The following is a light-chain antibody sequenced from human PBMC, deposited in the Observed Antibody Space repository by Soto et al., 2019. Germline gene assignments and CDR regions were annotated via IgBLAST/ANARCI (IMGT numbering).Light chain of an antibody. J-gene: IGKJ2*01. V-gene: IGKV1-39*01. CDR2: AAS. CDR1: QTIRSY. Sequence: DIQMTQSPSSLSASVGDRVTITCRASQTIRSYLNWFQQKPGKAPKLLIYAASSLQSGVPSRFSGSGSVTDFTLTISSLQPEDFATYYGQQSYSTPHTFGQGTKLEIK. CDR3: QQSYSTPHT.